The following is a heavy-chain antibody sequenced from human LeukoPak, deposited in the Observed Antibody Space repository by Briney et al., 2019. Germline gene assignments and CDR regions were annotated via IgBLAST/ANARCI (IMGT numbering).Heavy chain of an antibody. J-gene: IGHJ4*02. V-gene: IGHV3-48*04. CDR3: ARQGVFGELDY. Sequence: PGRSLRLSCAASGFTFGRYSMNWVRQAPGRGLERVSYIDSRPTPIYYTQSVKGRFTVSRDNAKNSLYLQMNSLRAEDTAIYYCARQGVFGELDYWGQGILVTVSS. CDR2: IDSRPTPI. D-gene: IGHD3-10*02. CDR1: GFTFGRYS.